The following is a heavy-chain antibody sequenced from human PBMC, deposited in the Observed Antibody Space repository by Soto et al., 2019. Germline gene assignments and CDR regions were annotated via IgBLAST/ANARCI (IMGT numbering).Heavy chain of an antibody. CDR3: ARAPETTVTNKWFDP. V-gene: IGHV4-61*01. D-gene: IGHD4-17*01. CDR2: IYYSGST. Sequence: QVQLQESGPGLVKPSETLSLTCTVSGGSVSSGSYYWSWIRQPPGKGLEWIGYIYYSGSTNYYPSLKSRVTISVDTSKNQFPLKLSSVTAADTAVYYCARAPETTVTNKWFDPWGQSTLVTVSS. CDR1: GGSVSSGSYY. J-gene: IGHJ5*02.